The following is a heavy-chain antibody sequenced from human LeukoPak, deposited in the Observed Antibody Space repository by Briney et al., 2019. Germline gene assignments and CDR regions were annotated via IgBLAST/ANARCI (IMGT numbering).Heavy chain of an antibody. V-gene: IGHV4-59*01. D-gene: IGHD3-22*01. J-gene: IGHJ4*02. CDR2: ISYDGKT. Sequence: PSETLSLTCNVSGASINSYRWNWIRQSPGKGLEWIGYISYDGKTNYNPSFKSRLTLSVDTSKNQFSLNLNSVTAADTARYYCTKGYYEPSDCWGQGTLVTVTP. CDR3: TKGYYEPSDC. CDR1: GASINSYR.